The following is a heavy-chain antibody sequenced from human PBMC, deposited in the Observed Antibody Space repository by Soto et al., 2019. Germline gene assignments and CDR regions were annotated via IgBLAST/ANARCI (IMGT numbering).Heavy chain of an antibody. Sequence: SETLSLTCAVSGGSFTSNNWWTWVRQPAGQGLEWIGEIYRTGSTNYNPSLKSRVTISLDQSEKQFSLKVTSLTAADTAVYYCASRDPGTSVDYWGQGTLVTVSS. CDR2: IYRTGST. CDR3: ASRDPGTSVDY. V-gene: IGHV4-4*02. D-gene: IGHD1-7*01. CDR1: GGSFTSNNW. J-gene: IGHJ4*02.